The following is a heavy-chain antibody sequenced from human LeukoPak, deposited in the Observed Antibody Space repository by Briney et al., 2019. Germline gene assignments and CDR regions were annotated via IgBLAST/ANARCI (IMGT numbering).Heavy chain of an antibody. CDR3: AKEVVVPAAMNYYYYGMDV. CDR1: GFTFSSYA. D-gene: IGHD2-2*01. Sequence: GGSLRLSCAASGFTFSSYAMSWVRQAPGKGLEWVSAISGSGGSTYHADSVKGRFTISRDNSKNTLYLQMNSLRAEDTAVYYCAKEVVVPAAMNYYYYGMDVWGQGTTVTVSS. J-gene: IGHJ6*02. V-gene: IGHV3-23*01. CDR2: ISGSGGST.